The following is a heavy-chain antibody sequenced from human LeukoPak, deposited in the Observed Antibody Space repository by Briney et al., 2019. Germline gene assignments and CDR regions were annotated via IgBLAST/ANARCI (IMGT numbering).Heavy chain of an antibody. V-gene: IGHV1-2*02. J-gene: IGHJ5*02. Sequence: GASVKVSCKASGYTFTGYYMHWVRQAPGQGLEWMGWINPNSGGTNYAQKLQGRVTMTTDTSTSTAYMELRSLRSDDTAVYYCAREFAYCGGDCPLRWFDPWGQGTLVTVSS. CDR1: GYTFTGYY. CDR3: AREFAYCGGDCPLRWFDP. CDR2: INPNSGGT. D-gene: IGHD2-21*02.